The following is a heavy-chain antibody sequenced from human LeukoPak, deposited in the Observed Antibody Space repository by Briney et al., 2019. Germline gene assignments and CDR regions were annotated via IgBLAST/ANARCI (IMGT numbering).Heavy chain of an antibody. CDR2: ISTYNGHT. Sequence: ASVTVSCTASGYTFNNYGISWVRQAPGQGLEWMGWISTYNGHTKYAEKLQGRVTMTTDTSTTTAYMELRSLRSDDTAVYYRARTLVGYSGYDPRPYYFDYWGQGTLVTVSS. CDR1: GYTFNNYG. D-gene: IGHD5-12*01. CDR3: ARTLVGYSGYDPRPYYFDY. V-gene: IGHV1-18*01. J-gene: IGHJ4*02.